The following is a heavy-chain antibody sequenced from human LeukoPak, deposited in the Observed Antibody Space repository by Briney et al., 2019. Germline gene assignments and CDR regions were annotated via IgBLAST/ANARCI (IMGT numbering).Heavy chain of an antibody. Sequence: ASVKVSCKASGYTFTSYYMHWVRQAPGQGLEWMGIINPSGGSTSYAQKFQGRVTMTRDTSTSTVYMELSSLRSEDTAVYYCARKMGTIVVVPAAGNGAFDIWGQGTTVTVSS. V-gene: IGHV1-46*01. D-gene: IGHD2-2*01. J-gene: IGHJ3*02. CDR3: ARKMGTIVVVPAAGNGAFDI. CDR1: GYTFTSYY. CDR2: INPSGGST.